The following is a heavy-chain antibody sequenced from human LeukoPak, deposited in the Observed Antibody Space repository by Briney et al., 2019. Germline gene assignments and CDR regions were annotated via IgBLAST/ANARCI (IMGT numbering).Heavy chain of an antibody. CDR1: GYTFTSYG. V-gene: IGHV1-18*01. CDR3: ARVGNIGDDYGDSSEFDY. Sequence: ASVKASCKASGYTFTSYGISWVRQAPGQGLEWMGWISAYNGNANYAQKLQGRVTMTTDTSTSTAYMELRSLRSDDTAVYYCARVGNIGDDYGDSSEFDYWGQGTLVTVSS. D-gene: IGHD4-17*01. CDR2: ISAYNGNA. J-gene: IGHJ4*02.